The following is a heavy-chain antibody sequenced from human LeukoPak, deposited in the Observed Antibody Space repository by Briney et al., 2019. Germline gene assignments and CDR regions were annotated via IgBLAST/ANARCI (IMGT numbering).Heavy chain of an antibody. CDR2: ISGSGGSS. D-gene: IGHD3-10*01. Sequence: PGGSLRLSCAAAGFTFSSYAMSWVRQAPGPGLEWVSSISGSGGSSYYADSVKGRFTISRDNSKNTLYLQMNSLRAEDTAVYYCARRTTGSNLDYWGQGTLVTVSS. J-gene: IGHJ4*02. CDR1: GFTFSSYA. CDR3: ARRTTGSNLDY. V-gene: IGHV3-23*01.